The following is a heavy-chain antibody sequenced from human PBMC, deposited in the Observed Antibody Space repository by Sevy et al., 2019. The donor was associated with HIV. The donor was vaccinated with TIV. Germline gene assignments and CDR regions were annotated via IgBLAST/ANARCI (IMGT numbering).Heavy chain of an antibody. D-gene: IGHD2-2*01. V-gene: IGHV3-21*01. Sequence: GGSLRLSCAASGFTFSSYSMNWVRQAPGKGLEWVSSISSSSSYIYYADSVKGRFTISRDEAKNSLYLQMNSLRAEDTAVYYCARVGYCSSTSCYYFDYWGQGTLVTVSS. CDR3: ARVGYCSSTSCYYFDY. CDR1: GFTFSSYS. J-gene: IGHJ4*02. CDR2: ISSSSSYI.